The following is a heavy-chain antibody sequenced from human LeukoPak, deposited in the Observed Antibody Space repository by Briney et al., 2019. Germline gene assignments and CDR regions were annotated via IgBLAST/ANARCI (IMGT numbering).Heavy chain of an antibody. CDR1: GFTFSSYA. J-gene: IGHJ4*02. V-gene: IGHV3-23*01. D-gene: IGHD4-17*01. CDR2: ISGSGGST. Sequence: PGGSLRLSCAASGFTFSSYAMSWVRQAPGKGLEWVSGISGSGGSTDYADSVKGQFSISRDNSRNTVYLQMNSLRAEDTAVYYCAKNTYGNFFDYWGQGTLVTVSS. CDR3: AKNTYGNFFDY.